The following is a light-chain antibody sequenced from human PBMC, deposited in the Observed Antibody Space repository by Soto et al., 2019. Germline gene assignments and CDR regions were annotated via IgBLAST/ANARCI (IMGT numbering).Light chain of an antibody. CDR2: AAS. CDR1: QSIGSY. J-gene: IGKJ1*01. V-gene: IGKV1-39*01. Sequence: DIQMTQSPSSLSASVGDRVTITCRASQSIGSYLNWYRQKPGKAPELLIYAASPLRREVPSRFRASGSGTDFTLAISSLQPEDVASYYCEQSYNVLSWTFGQGTKVEIK. CDR3: EQSYNVLSWT.